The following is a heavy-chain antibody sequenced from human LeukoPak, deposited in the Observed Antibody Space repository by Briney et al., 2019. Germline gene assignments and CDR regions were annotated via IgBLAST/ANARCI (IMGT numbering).Heavy chain of an antibody. V-gene: IGHV1-18*01. CDR2: ISAYNGNT. Sequence: SVKVSCKASVYTFTRYGISWVRQAPGQGLEWIGWISAYNGNTNYAQKLQGRVTMTTDTYTSTAYMELRSLRSDDTAVYYCARDPRQRSSRPNWFDPWGQGTLVTVSS. D-gene: IGHD6-13*01. CDR3: ARDPRQRSSRPNWFDP. J-gene: IGHJ5*02. CDR1: VYTFTRYG.